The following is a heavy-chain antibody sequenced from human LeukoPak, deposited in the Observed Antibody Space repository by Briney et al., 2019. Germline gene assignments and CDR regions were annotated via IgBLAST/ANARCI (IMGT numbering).Heavy chain of an antibody. V-gene: IGHV1-24*01. J-gene: IGHJ4*02. Sequence: ASVKVSCKVTGYTLTGLSMHWVRQAPGKGLEWMGGFDPEDGETIYAQKFQGRVTMTEDTSTDTAYMELSSLRSEDTAVYYCPTVPVVGATLEYYFDYWGQGTLVTVSS. CDR2: FDPEDGET. CDR1: GYTLTGLS. D-gene: IGHD1-26*01. CDR3: PTVPVVGATLEYYFDY.